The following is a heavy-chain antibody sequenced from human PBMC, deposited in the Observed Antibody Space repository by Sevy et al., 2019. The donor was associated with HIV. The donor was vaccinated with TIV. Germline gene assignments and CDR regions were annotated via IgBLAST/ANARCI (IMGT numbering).Heavy chain of an antibody. CDR1: GYSFSSGYY. V-gene: IGHV4-38-2*01. CDR2: ISHSGST. Sequence: SETLSLTCAVSGYSFSSGYYWGCIRQPPGRGLEWIGSISHSGSTYYNPSLKVRFTISVDTSKNQFSLKLSSVTAADTAVYYCARSVSGFDYWGQGTLVTVSS. D-gene: IGHD3-16*01. J-gene: IGHJ4*02. CDR3: ARSVSGFDY.